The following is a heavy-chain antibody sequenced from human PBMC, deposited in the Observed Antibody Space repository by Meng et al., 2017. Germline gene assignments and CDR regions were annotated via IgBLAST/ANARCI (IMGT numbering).Heavy chain of an antibody. J-gene: IGHJ4*02. Sequence: GESLKISCKASGYTFTSYGISWVRQAPGQGLEWMGWISAYNGNTNYAQKLQGRVTMTTDTSTSTAYMELRSLRSDDTAVYYCARDQVATIRTIPAFDYWGQGTLVTVSS. D-gene: IGHD5-12*01. V-gene: IGHV1-18*01. CDR1: GYTFTSYG. CDR3: ARDQVATIRTIPAFDY. CDR2: ISAYNGNT.